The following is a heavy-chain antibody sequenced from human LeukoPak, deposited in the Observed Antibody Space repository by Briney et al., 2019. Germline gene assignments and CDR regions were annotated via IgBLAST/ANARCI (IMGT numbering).Heavy chain of an antibody. J-gene: IGHJ4*02. CDR1: GFTFSSYS. CDR3: ARGKRVAASAGGY. CDR2: ISSSSSYI. Sequence: GGSLRLSCAASGFTFSSYSMNWVRQAPGKGLEWVSSISSSSSYIYYADSVKGRFTISRDNAKNSLYLQMNSLRAEDTAVYYCARGKRVAASAGGYWGQGILVTVSS. V-gene: IGHV3-21*01. D-gene: IGHD6-13*01.